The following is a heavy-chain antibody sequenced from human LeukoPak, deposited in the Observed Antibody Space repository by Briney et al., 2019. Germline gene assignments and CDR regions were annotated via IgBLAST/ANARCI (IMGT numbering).Heavy chain of an antibody. CDR2: ISSSSSYI. D-gene: IGHD3-16*02. V-gene: IGHV3-21*01. CDR3: ARDLSLGELSR. J-gene: IGHJ4*02. Sequence: GGSLRLSCAASGFTFSSYSMTWVRQAPGKGLEWVSSISSSSSYIYYADSVKGRFTISRDNAKNSLYLQMNSLRAEDTAVYYCARDLSLGELSRWGQGTLVTVSS. CDR1: GFTFSSYS.